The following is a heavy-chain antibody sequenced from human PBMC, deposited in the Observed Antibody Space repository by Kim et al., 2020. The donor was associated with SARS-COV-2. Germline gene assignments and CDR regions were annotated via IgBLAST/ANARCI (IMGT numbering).Heavy chain of an antibody. CDR1: GFTFSSYW. CDR2: IKQDGSEK. V-gene: IGHV3-7*03. Sequence: GSLRLSCAASGFTFSSYWMSWVRQAPGKGLEWVANIKQDGSEKYYVDSVKGRFTISRDNAKNSLYLQMNSLRAEDTAVYYCARDPSRGSGYSNYYYYGMDVWGQGTTVTVSS. CDR3: ARDPSRGSGYSNYYYYGMDV. J-gene: IGHJ6*02. D-gene: IGHD3-22*01.